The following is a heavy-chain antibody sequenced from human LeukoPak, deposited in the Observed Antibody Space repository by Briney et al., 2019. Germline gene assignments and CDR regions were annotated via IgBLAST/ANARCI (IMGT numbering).Heavy chain of an antibody. Sequence: SVKVSCKASGGTFSRYAISWVRQAPGQGLEWMGRIIPILGIANYAQKFQGRVTITADKSTSTAYMELSSLRSEDTAVYYCASAGIVEATALYYFDYWGQGTLVTVSS. J-gene: IGHJ4*02. CDR3: ASAGIVEATALYYFDY. CDR2: IIPILGIA. V-gene: IGHV1-69*04. CDR1: GGTFSRYA. D-gene: IGHD1-26*01.